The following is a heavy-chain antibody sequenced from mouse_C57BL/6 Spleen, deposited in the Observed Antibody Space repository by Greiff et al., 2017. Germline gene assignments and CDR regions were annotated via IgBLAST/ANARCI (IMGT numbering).Heavy chain of an antibody. V-gene: IGHV1-42*01. CDR1: GYSFTGYY. CDR3: ARSGYWDAMDY. Sequence: EVQRVESGPELVKPGASVKISCKASGYSFTGYYMNWVKQSPEKSLEWIGEINPSTGGTTYNQKFKAKATLTVDKSSSTAYMQLKSLTSEDSAVYYCARSGYWDAMDYWGQGTSVTVSS. D-gene: IGHD2-3*01. J-gene: IGHJ4*01. CDR2: INPSTGGT.